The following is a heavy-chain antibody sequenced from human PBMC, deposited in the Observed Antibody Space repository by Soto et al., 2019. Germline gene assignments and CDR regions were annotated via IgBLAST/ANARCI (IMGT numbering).Heavy chain of an antibody. CDR2: ISTSTGNT. J-gene: IGHJ3*02. V-gene: IGHV1-18*04. Sequence: QMQLVQSGAEVKKPVASVKVSCKASGYTFTNYHVTWVRQAPGQGLEWMGWISTSTGNTNYAQKLQGRVTMTKDTSASTAYMELRSLRSDDTAVYFCARGEGMSARHDGHDICGQGTIVTVSS. CDR1: GYTFTNYH. D-gene: IGHD6-6*01. CDR3: ARGEGMSARHDGHDI.